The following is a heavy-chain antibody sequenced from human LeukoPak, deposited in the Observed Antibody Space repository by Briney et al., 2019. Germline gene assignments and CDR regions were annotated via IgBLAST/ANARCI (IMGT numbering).Heavy chain of an antibody. J-gene: IGHJ6*03. CDR2: ISYDGSNK. CDR1: GFTFSSYA. CDR3: ARDPDTAGYYYYMDV. V-gene: IGHV3-30*04. Sequence: GGSLRLSCAASGFTFSSYAMHWVRQAPGKGLEWVAVISYDGSNKYYADSVKGRFTISRDNAKNSLYLQMNSLRAEDTAVYYCARDPDTAGYYYYMDVWGKGTTVTVSS. D-gene: IGHD2-8*02.